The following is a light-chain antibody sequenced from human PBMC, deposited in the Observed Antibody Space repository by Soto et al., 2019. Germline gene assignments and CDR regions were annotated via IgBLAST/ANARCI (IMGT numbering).Light chain of an antibody. V-gene: IGLV1-44*01. CDR1: SSNIGSNS. J-gene: IGLJ3*02. Sequence: QSVLTQPPSASVTPGQRVAISCSGNSSNIGSNSVNWYQHLPGTAPKLLVYSNNRRPSGVPDRISGSKSGASASLAFSGLQSEDEAEYFCAAWDDSLNGWVFGGGTKVAVL. CDR3: AAWDDSLNGWV. CDR2: SNN.